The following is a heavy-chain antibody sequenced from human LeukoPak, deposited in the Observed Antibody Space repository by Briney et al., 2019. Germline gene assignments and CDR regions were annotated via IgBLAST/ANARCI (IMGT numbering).Heavy chain of an antibody. CDR2: IYHSGST. J-gene: IGHJ4*02. V-gene: IGHV4-38-2*02. Sequence: SETLSLTCTVSGYSISSGYYWGWIRQPPGKGLAWIGSIYHSGSTYYNPSLKSRVTISVDTSKNQFSLKLRSVTAADTAVYYCARDMVRGVISPFDYWGQGTLVTVSS. D-gene: IGHD3-10*01. CDR1: GYSISSGYY. CDR3: ARDMVRGVISPFDY.